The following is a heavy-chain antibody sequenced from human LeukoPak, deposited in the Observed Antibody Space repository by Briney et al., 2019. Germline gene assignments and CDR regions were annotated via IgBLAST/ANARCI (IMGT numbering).Heavy chain of an antibody. V-gene: IGHV1-46*01. CDR3: ARDLEDGFDV. CDR2: IDPSGGGT. Sequence: GASVKVSCKASGYSFTTYLIHWVRQAPGQGLEWMGVIDPSGGGTSYAQKFQGRVTMTRDMSTSTVYMELSSLTSEDTAVYYCARDLEDGFDVWGQGTMVAVSS. CDR1: GYSFTTYL. J-gene: IGHJ3*01.